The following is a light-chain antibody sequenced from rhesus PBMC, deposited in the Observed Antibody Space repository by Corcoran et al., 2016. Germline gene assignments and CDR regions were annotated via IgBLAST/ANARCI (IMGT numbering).Light chain of an antibody. CDR3: LQYYSKPYS. CDR1: QDISTY. CDR2: GAS. J-gene: IGKJ2*01. Sequence: DIQMTQSPSSLSASVGDRVTIICRASQDISTYLSWYHQQPGKPPKRLIFGASSLEIGVPLRFSGSGSGTEFTLTVSGLQPEDFAAFYCLQYYSKPYSFGQGTKVEIK. V-gene: IGKV1-36*01.